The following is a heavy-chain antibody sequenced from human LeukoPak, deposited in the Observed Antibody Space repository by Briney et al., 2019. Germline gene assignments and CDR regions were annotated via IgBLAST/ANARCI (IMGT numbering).Heavy chain of an antibody. CDR1: GFTFSTYA. Sequence: GGSLRLSCAASGFTFSTYAIHWVRQAPGKGLEYVSTISTNGATTYYANSVKGRFTISRDNSKNTLYLQMGSLTAADMGVYYCARSYSGSYYDYWGQGTLVTVSS. D-gene: IGHD1-26*01. CDR3: ARSYSGSYYDY. V-gene: IGHV3-64*01. J-gene: IGHJ4*02. CDR2: ISTNGATT.